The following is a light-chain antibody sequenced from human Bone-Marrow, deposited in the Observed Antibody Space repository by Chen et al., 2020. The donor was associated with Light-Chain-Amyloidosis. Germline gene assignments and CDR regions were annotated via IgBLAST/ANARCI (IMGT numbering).Light chain of an antibody. V-gene: IGLV3-25*03. CDR3: QSAESSGTYEVI. Sequence: SYELTQPPSVSVSPGQTARITCSGDDLPKKYAYWYQQKPGQAPVLVIHGDTERPSGISLRFSGSSSGKTATLTISGVQAEDEAGYHCQSAESSGTYEVIFGGGTKLTVL. CDR2: GDT. CDR1: DLPKKY. J-gene: IGLJ2*01.